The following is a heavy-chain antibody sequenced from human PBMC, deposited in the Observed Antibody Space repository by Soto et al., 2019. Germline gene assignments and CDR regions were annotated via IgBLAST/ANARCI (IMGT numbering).Heavy chain of an antibody. CDR3: ARDDYSNYAKDGAFDI. V-gene: IGHV1-8*01. CDR1: GYTFTSYD. Sequence: ASVKVSCKASGYTFTSYDINWVRQATGQGLEWMGWMNPNSGNTGYAQKFQGRVTMTRNTSISTAYMELSSLRSEDTAVYYCARDDYSNYAKDGAFDIWGQGTMVTV. CDR2: MNPNSGNT. J-gene: IGHJ3*02. D-gene: IGHD4-4*01.